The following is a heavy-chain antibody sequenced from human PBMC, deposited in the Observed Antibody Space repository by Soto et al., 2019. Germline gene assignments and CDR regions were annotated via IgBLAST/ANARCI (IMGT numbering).Heavy chain of an antibody. CDR3: ARQIDDILTGYDYYYGMDV. V-gene: IGHV5-51*01. D-gene: IGHD3-9*01. Sequence: PGESLKISCKGSGYSFTSYWIGWVRQMPGKGLEGMGIIYPGDSDTRYSPSFQGQVTISADKSISTAYLQWSSLKASDTAMYYCARQIDDILTGYDYYYGMDVWGQGTTVTVSS. CDR2: IYPGDSDT. J-gene: IGHJ6*02. CDR1: GYSFTSYW.